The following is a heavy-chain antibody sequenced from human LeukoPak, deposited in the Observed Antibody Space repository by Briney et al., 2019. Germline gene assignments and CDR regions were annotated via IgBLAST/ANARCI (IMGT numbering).Heavy chain of an antibody. CDR1: GGSISSYY. J-gene: IGHJ4*02. Sequence: SETLSLTCTVSGGSISSYYWSWIRQPPGKGLEWIGYIYYSGSTNYNPSLKSRVTISVDTSKNQFSLKLSSVTAADTAVSYCAQSSGRRNYFDYWGQGTLVTVSA. CDR3: AQSSGRRNYFDY. D-gene: IGHD6-19*01. CDR2: IYYSGST. V-gene: IGHV4-59*01.